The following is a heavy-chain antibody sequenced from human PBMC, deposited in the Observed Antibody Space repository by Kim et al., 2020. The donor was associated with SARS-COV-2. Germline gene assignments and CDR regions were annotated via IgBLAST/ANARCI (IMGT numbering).Heavy chain of an antibody. Sequence: GGSLRHSCAASGFTFSSYSMNWVRQAPGKGLEWVSYISSSSSTIYYADSVKGRFTISRDNAKNSLYLQMNSLRAEDTAVYYCARDEGVVGATMDYWGQGTLVTVSS. V-gene: IGHV3-48*04. CDR1: GFTFSSYS. CDR3: ARDEGVVGATMDY. D-gene: IGHD1-26*01. CDR2: ISSSSSTI. J-gene: IGHJ4*02.